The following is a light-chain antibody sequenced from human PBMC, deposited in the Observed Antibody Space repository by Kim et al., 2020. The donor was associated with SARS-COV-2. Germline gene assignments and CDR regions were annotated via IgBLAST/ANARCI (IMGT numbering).Light chain of an antibody. CDR3: QKYNSAPRT. J-gene: IGKJ3*01. Sequence: DTQMTQSPSALSASVGDRVTITCRASQGIRNYLAWYQQKPGKVPRLLIYATSTLQSGVPSRFSGSGFGTDFTLAISSLQPEDVATYYCQKYNSAPRTFGPGTKVEI. V-gene: IGKV1-27*01. CDR1: QGIRNY. CDR2: ATS.